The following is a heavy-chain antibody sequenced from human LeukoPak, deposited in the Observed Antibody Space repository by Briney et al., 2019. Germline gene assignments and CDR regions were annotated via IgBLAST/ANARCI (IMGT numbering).Heavy chain of an antibody. CDR3: ARPIVVVPLRAFDI. CDR2: INHGGST. V-gene: IGHV4-34*01. Sequence: PSETLSLTCAVYGGSFSGYYWSWIRQPPGKGLEWIGEINHGGSTNSNPSLTSRVTISLDTSKNQFSLKLSSVTAADTAVYYCARPIVVVPLRAFDIWGQGTLVTVSS. D-gene: IGHD2-21*01. CDR1: GGSFSGYY. J-gene: IGHJ3*02.